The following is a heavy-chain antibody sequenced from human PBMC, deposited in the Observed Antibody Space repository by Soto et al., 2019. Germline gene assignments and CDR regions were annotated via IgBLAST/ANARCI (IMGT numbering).Heavy chain of an antibody. CDR1: GFTFSNYA. V-gene: IGHV3-23*01. J-gene: IGHJ5*02. CDR3: AKDNRGSGSYGWFDP. CDR2: ISESGSSA. D-gene: IGHD3-10*01. Sequence: GGSLRLSCAASGFTFSNYAMGWVRQAPGKGLEWVSSISESGSSAYYRDSVKGRFTISRDNSKDTLFLQMNSLRAEDTALYYCAKDNRGSGSYGWFDPWGQGTLVTVSS.